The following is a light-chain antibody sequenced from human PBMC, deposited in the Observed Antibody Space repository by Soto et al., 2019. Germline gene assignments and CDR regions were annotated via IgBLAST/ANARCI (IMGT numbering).Light chain of an antibody. CDR1: QTISNW. V-gene: IGKV1-5*03. J-gene: IGKJ1*01. CDR2: KAS. CDR3: QHYNSYSEA. Sequence: DIQMTQSPSTLSGSVGDRVTITCRASQTISNWLAWYQQKPGKAPKLLIYKASTLKSGVPSRFSGSGYGTDFTLTISSLQPDDFATYYCQHYNSYSEAFGQGTKVELK.